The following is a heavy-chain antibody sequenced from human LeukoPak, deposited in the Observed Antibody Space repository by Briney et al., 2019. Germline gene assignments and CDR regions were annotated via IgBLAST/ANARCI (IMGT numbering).Heavy chain of an antibody. Sequence: GGSLRLSCAASGLTFTNAWMSWVRQAPGKGLEWVGRIKSKTDGGTTDYAAPVKGRFTISRDDSKNTLHLQMNSLKSEDTAMYYCTTVRVGSSSWIDPWGQGTLVIVSS. J-gene: IGHJ5*02. CDR3: TTVRVGSSSWIDP. D-gene: IGHD6-13*01. V-gene: IGHV3-15*01. CDR1: GLTFTNAW. CDR2: IKSKTDGGTT.